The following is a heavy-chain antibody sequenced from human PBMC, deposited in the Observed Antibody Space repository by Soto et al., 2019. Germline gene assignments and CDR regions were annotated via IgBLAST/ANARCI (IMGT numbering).Heavy chain of an antibody. CDR2: IHHSGST. D-gene: IGHD2-2*01. CDR1: GVSISNSNW. CDR3: ARDPRVVPAGTYYFDF. V-gene: IGHV4-4*02. Sequence: KASETLSLTCAVSGVSISNSNWWSWVRQPPGKGLEWIGEIHHSGSTNYNPSLRSRVTISVDKSKNQFSLKLSSVTAADTAVYYCARDPRVVPAGTYYFDFWGQGTLVTVSS. J-gene: IGHJ4*02.